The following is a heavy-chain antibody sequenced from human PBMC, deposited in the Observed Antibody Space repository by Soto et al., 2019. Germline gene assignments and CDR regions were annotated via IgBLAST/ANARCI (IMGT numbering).Heavy chain of an antibody. J-gene: IGHJ4*02. CDR2: INAGNGNT. CDR1: GYTFTSYA. Sequence: GSVKVYFKASGYTFTSYAMHLVRQAPGQRLEWMGWINAGNGNTKYSQKFQGRVTITRDTSASTAYMELSSLRSEDTAVYYCARDPIRNFGLDYWGQGTLVTVSS. V-gene: IGHV1-3*01. D-gene: IGHD3-3*02. CDR3: ARDPIRNFGLDY.